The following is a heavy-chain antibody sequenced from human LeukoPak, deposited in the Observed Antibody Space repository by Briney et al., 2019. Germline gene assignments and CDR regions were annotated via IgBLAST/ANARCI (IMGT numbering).Heavy chain of an antibody. CDR3: ARNYD. J-gene: IGHJ4*02. V-gene: IGHV3-7*01. Sequence: GGSLRLSCAASGFTFSSYGMTWVRQAPGKGLEWVADIYHGGGEKFYVDSVKGRFTISRDNAKNTLYLQMNSLRAEDTAVYYCARNYDWGQGTLVTVSS. CDR2: IYHGGGEK. CDR1: GFTFSSYG. D-gene: IGHD3-16*01.